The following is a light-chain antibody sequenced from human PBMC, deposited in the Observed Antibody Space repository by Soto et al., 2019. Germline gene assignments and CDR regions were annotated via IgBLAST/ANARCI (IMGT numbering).Light chain of an antibody. J-gene: IGLJ1*01. CDR1: SGDFGGYNY. CDR2: GVT. Sequence: QYALTQPASVSGSPGQSITISCTGASGDFGGYNYVSWYQQHPGKAPQLLIYGVTNRPSGVSNRFSGSKSGNTASLTISGLQADDEAEYYCNSYTNSNTLPVFGTGTKVTVL. CDR3: NSYTNSNTLPV. V-gene: IGLV2-14*03.